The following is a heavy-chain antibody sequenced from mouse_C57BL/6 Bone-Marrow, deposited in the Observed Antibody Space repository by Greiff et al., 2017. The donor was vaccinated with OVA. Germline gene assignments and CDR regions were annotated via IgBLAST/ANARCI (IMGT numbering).Heavy chain of an antibody. CDR3: TTRVTTVVD. Sequence: VQLQQSGAELVRPGASVKLSCTASGFNIKDDYMHWVKQRPEQGLEWIGWIDPENGDTEYASKFQGQATITADTSSNTAYLQLSSLTSEDTAVYYCTTRVTTVVDWGQGTTLTVSS. CDR2: IDPENGDT. V-gene: IGHV14-4*01. CDR1: GFNIKDDY. D-gene: IGHD1-1*01. J-gene: IGHJ2*01.